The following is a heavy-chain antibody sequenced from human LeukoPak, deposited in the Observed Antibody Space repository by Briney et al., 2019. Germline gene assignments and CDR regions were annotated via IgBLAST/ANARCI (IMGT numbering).Heavy chain of an antibody. V-gene: IGHV1-58*01. CDR2: IVVGSGNT. Sequence: GASVKVSCKASGFTFTSSAVRWVRQARGQRLEWIGWIVVGSGNTNYAQKFQERLTITRDMSTSTAYMELSSLRSEDTAVYYCAAIYDFWSGYYLFDYWGQGTLVTVSS. D-gene: IGHD3-3*01. CDR3: AAIYDFWSGYYLFDY. CDR1: GFTFTSSA. J-gene: IGHJ4*02.